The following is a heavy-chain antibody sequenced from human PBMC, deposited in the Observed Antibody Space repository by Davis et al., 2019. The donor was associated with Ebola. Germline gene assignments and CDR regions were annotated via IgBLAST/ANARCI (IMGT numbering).Heavy chain of an antibody. CDR3: AKQRGLYLSDAFDI. V-gene: IGHV4-39*01. CDR2: IYYSGSA. Sequence: SETLSLTCTASGGSISSGGYYWSWIRQHPGKGLEWIGSIYYSGSAYYNPSLKSRVTISVDTSANQFSMKLSSVNAADTALYYCAKQRGLYLSDAFDIWGQGALVTVSS. D-gene: IGHD3/OR15-3a*01. CDR1: GGSISSGGYY. J-gene: IGHJ3*02.